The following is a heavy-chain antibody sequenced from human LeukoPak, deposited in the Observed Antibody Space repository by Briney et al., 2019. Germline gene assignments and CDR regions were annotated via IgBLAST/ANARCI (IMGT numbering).Heavy chain of an antibody. CDR3: ARDGRRGYYYGMDV. CDR1: GFTFSNYW. D-gene: IGHD1-1*01. J-gene: IGHJ6*02. V-gene: IGHV3-7*03. CDR2: IKQDGSEK. Sequence: GGSLRLSCAASGFTFSNYWMSWVRQAPGKGLEWVANIKQDGSEKYYVDSVKGRFTISRDNAKNSLYLQMNSLRAEDTAVYYCARDGRRGYYYGMDVWGQGTTVTVSS.